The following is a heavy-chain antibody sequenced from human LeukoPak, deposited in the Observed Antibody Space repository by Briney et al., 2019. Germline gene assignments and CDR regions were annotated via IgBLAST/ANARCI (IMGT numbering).Heavy chain of an antibody. J-gene: IGHJ4*02. CDR2: ISGGGGST. D-gene: IGHD3-3*01. Sequence: GGSLRLSCAASGFTFSSYAMSWVRQAPGKGLEWVSAISGGGGSTYYADSVKGRFTISRDNSKNTLYLQMNSLRAEDTAVYYCAKASYDFWSGYYTGFDYWGQGTLVTVSS. CDR1: GFTFSSYA. CDR3: AKASYDFWSGYYTGFDY. V-gene: IGHV3-23*01.